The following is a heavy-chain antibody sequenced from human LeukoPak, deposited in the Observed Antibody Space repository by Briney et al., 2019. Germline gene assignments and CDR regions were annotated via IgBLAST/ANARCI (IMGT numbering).Heavy chain of an antibody. Sequence: PSETLSLTCAVYGGSFSGYYWSWIRQPPGKGLEWIGEINHSGSTNYNPSLKSRVTISVDTSKNQFSLKLSSVTAADTAVYYCARAPAVAGWKGYFDYWGQGTLVTVSS. CDR2: INHSGST. J-gene: IGHJ4*02. CDR3: ARAPAVAGWKGYFDY. V-gene: IGHV4-34*01. D-gene: IGHD6-19*01. CDR1: GGSFSGYY.